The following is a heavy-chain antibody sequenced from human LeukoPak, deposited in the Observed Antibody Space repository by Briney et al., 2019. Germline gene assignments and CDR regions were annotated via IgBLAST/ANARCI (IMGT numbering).Heavy chain of an antibody. CDR3: ARDRRGGNFFDY. CDR2: IFYSGST. D-gene: IGHD4-23*01. V-gene: IGHV4-31*03. CDR1: GGSISSGGYC. J-gene: IGHJ4*02. Sequence: SETLSLTCTVSGGSISSGGYCWSWLRQHPGKGLEWIGFIFYSGSTYYNPTLKTRFTMSVQQAQTPFSLKLSSVTAADTAVYYCARDRRGGNFFDYWGQGTLGSVSS.